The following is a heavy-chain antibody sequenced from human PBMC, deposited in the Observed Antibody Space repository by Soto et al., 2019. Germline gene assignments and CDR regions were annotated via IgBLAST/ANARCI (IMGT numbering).Heavy chain of an antibody. Sequence: PSVKVSCKVSGDTITELSMHWVGQAPGKGLEWMGGFDPEDGETIYAQKFQGRVTMTEDTSTDKAYMELRSLRSEDTAVYYCATRRRLGLSRIHHNCGMELWGQGTT. CDR2: FDPEDGET. CDR1: GDTITELS. CDR3: ATRRRLGLSRIHHNCGMEL. D-gene: IGHD3-16*01. V-gene: IGHV1-24*01. J-gene: IGHJ6*01.